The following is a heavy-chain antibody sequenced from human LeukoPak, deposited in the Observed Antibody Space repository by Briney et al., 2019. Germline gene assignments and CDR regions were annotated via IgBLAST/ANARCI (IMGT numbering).Heavy chain of an antibody. CDR3: ARGRHLYSYAYDYYMDV. D-gene: IGHD5-18*01. CDR2: ISGSGGYT. Sequence: GGSLRLSCAASGFTFSSYGMSWVRQAPGKGLEWVSAISGSGGYTYYADSVKVRFTISRDNSKNTLYMQVDSLRAEDTAVYYCARGRHLYSYAYDYYMDVWGKGTTVTISS. CDR1: GFTFSSYG. V-gene: IGHV3-23*01. J-gene: IGHJ6*03.